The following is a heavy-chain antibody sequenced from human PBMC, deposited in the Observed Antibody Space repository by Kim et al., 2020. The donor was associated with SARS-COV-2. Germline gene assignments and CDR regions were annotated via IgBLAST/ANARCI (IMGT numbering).Heavy chain of an antibody. CDR3: ARVPYSSGWYMAPAYYFDY. D-gene: IGHD6-19*01. V-gene: IGHV7-4-1*02. J-gene: IGHJ4*02. CDR2: INTNTGNP. Sequence: ASVKVSCKASGYTFTSYAMNWVRQAPGQGLEWMGWINTNTGNPTYAQGFTGRFVFSLDTSVSTAYLQISSLKAEDTAVYYCARVPYSSGWYMAPAYYFDYWGQGTLVTVSS. CDR1: GYTFTSYA.